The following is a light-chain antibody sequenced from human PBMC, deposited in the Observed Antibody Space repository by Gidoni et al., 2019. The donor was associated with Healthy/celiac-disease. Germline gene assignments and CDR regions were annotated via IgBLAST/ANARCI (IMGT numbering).Light chain of an antibody. V-gene: IGKV3-11*01. J-gene: IGKJ4*01. CDR2: DAS. CDR3: QQRSNWPSLT. CDR1: QSVSSY. Sequence: EFVLLQSPATLSLSPVERATLSCRASQSVSSYLAWYQQKPGQAPRLLVYDASHRATGIPARFSGSGSGTDFTLTISGLEPEDFAVYYCQQRSNWPSLTFGGGTKVEIK.